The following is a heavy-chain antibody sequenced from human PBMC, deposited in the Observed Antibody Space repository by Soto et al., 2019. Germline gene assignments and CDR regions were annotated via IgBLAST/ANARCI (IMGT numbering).Heavy chain of an antibody. CDR2: INSNGRNK. V-gene: IGHV3-64D*06. J-gene: IGHJ4*01. CDR3: VRASEPHPYGSGSYPPY. CDR1: GFTFSNSA. Sequence: PGGSLRLSCSASGFTFSNSAMHWVRQTPGRGLHYLAFINSNGRNKFYGDSVKGRFTVSRDNAKNTLYLQMSSLRVDDTARYFCVRASEPHPYGSGSYPPYWGPGTQVTVSS. D-gene: IGHD3-10*01.